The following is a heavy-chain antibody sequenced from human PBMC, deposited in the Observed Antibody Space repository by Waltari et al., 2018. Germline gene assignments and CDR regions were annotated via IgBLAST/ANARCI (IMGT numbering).Heavy chain of an antibody. J-gene: IGHJ4*02. CDR1: GFTFSTFA. D-gene: IGHD3-16*02. Sequence: QVQLVESGGGVVQPGRSLRLSCAASGFTFSTFAILWVRQAPGKGLEWVAVISYDGSDKYYADSVKGRFTISRDNSKNTVYLQMNSLRAEDTAVYYCASPPTYDYIWGSYRPDFWGQGTLVPVSS. CDR3: ASPPTYDYIWGSYRPDF. CDR2: ISYDGSDK. V-gene: IGHV3-30-3*01.